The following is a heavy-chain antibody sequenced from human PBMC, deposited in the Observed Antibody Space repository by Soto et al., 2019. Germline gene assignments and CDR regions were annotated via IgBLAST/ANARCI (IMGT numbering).Heavy chain of an antibody. CDR1: GFTFRTYG. Sequence: VGCMRLSGTGCGFTFRTYGFPWVCQDPGKGLERVALIWYDENNKYYADSVKGRFTISRYNSQNTLYLQINSLRAADTVVYYCGRNFKKGSYLDYWGQGTLVTVSS. D-gene: IGHD3-10*01. CDR2: IWYDENNK. J-gene: IGHJ4*02. CDR3: GRNFKKGSYLDY. V-gene: IGHV3-33*01.